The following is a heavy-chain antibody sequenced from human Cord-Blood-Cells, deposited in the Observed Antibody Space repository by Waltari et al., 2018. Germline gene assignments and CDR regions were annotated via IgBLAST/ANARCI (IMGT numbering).Heavy chain of an antibody. J-gene: IGHJ4*02. D-gene: IGHD4-17*01. CDR2: INHSGST. V-gene: IGHV4-34*01. Sequence: QVQLQQWGAGLLKPSETLSLTCAVYGGSFSGYYWSWIRQPPGKGLEWIGEINHSGSTNYHPPLKSRVTISVDTSKNQFSLKLGSVTAADTAVYYCARLGVLMTTVTPDFDYWGQGTLVTVSS. CDR3: ARLGVLMTTVTPDFDY. CDR1: GGSFSGYY.